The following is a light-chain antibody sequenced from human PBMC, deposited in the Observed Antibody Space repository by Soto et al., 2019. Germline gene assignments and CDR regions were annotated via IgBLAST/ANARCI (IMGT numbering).Light chain of an antibody. CDR1: SSDVGSYNY. CDR2: DVS. CDR3: SSYISSNTPVL. V-gene: IGLV2-14*01. J-gene: IGLJ2*01. Sequence: QSALTQPASVSGSPGQSIAISCTGTSSDVGSYNYVSWYQQHPGKAPKLMIYDVSYRPSGVSNRFSGSKSGNTASLTISGLQAEDEADYYCSSYISSNTPVLFGGGTKLTVL.